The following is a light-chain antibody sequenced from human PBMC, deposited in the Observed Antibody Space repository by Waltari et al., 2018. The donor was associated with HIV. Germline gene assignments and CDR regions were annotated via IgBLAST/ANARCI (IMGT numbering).Light chain of an antibody. CDR1: SSYVCAYNY. Sequence: QSALTQPPSASGSPGQSVTISCTGTSSYVCAYNYVSWFQQHPGKAPKLMIYDVTKRPSGVPDRFSGSKSGNTASLTVSGLQAEDEADYYCASHAGSKDVFGGGTRLTVL. CDR2: DVT. V-gene: IGLV2-8*01. CDR3: ASHAGSKDV. J-gene: IGLJ2*01.